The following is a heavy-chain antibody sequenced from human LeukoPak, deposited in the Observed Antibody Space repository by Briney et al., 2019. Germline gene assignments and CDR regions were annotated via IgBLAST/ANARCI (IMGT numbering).Heavy chain of an antibody. Sequence: ASVKVSCKASGYTFTSYYMHWVRQAPGQGLEWMGIINPSGGSTSYAQKFQGRVTMTRDTSTSTVYMELSSLRSEDTAVYYCARGPGDYDSSGYYGRDNWFDPWGQGTLVTVSS. CDR2: INPSGGST. V-gene: IGHV1-46*01. D-gene: IGHD3-22*01. J-gene: IGHJ5*02. CDR1: GYTFTSYY. CDR3: ARGPGDYDSSGYYGRDNWFDP.